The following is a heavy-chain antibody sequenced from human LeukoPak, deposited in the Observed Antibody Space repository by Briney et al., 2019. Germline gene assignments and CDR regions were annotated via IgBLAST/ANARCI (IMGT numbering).Heavy chain of an antibody. CDR1: GFTFSSYG. D-gene: IGHD3-3*01. CDR2: IWYDGSNK. J-gene: IGHJ4*02. V-gene: IGHV3-33*01. CDR3: ARDLYDFWSNPYYFDY. Sequence: GRSLRLSCAASGFTFSSYGMHWVRQAPGKGLEWVAVIWYDGSNKYYADSVKGRFTISRDNSKNTLYLQMNSLRAEDTAVYYCARDLYDFWSNPYYFDYWGQGTLVNVSS.